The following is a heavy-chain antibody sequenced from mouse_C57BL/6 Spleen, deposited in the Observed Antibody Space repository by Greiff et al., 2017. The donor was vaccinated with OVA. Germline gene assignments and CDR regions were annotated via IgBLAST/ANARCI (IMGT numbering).Heavy chain of an antibody. D-gene: IGHD6-1*01. CDR1: GYTFTSYW. Sequence: QVQLLQPGAELVRPGSSVKLSCKASGYTFTSYWMHWVKQRPVQGLEWIGNIDPSDSETNYNQKFKDNATLTVDKSSSTAYMQLSSLTSEDSAVYFYAGGKASFAYWGQGTLVTVSA. V-gene: IGHV1-52*01. J-gene: IGHJ3*01. CDR3: AGGKASFAY. CDR2: IDPSDSET.